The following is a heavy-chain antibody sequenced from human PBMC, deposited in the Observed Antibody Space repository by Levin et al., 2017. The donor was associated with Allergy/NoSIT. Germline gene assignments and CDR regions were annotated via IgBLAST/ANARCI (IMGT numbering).Heavy chain of an antibody. CDR2: ITHDGSKK. J-gene: IGHJ4*02. CDR3: AKASATHFDY. D-gene: IGHD6-25*01. CDR1: GFTFSTYG. Sequence: GGSLRLSCAASGFTFSTYGMHWVRQAPGKGLEWVAIITHDGSKKYYGDSVKGRFSISRDNSKNTLYLQMNSLRVEDTAVYYCAKASATHFDYWGQGTLVTVSS. V-gene: IGHV3-30*18.